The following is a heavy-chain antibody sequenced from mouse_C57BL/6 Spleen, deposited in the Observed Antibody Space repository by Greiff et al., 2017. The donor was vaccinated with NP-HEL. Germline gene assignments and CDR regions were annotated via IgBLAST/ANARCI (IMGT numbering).Heavy chain of an antibody. J-gene: IGHJ4*01. V-gene: IGHV1-82*01. CDR1: GYAFSSSW. CDR2: IYPGDGDT. D-gene: IGHD1-1*01. CDR3: ARVAYGSSYSYAMDY. Sequence: VQLQQSGPELVKPGASVKISCKASGYAFSSSWMNWVKQRPGKGLEWIGRIYPGDGDTNYNGKFKGKATLTADKSSSTAYMQLSSLTSEDSAVYFCARVAYGSSYSYAMDYWGQGTSVTVSS.